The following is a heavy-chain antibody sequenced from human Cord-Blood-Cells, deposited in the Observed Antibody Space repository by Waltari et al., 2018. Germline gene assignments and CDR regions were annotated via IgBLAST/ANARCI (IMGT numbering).Heavy chain of an antibody. V-gene: IGHV4-34*01. D-gene: IGHD7-27*01. J-gene: IGHJ4*02. CDR1: GGSFSGYY. CDR3: ARGPLGRGSIPNYFDY. CDR2: INHSGST. Sequence: QVQLQQWGAGLLKPSETLSLTCAVYGGSFSGYYWSWIRQPPGKGLEGIGEINHSGSTNYNPSLKIRVTISVDTSKNQFSLKLSSVTAADTAVYYCARGPLGRGSIPNYFDYWGQGTLVTVSS.